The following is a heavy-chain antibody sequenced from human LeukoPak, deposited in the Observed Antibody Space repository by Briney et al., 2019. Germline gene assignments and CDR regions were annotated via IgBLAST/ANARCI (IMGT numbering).Heavy chain of an antibody. V-gene: IGHV4-30-4*08. CDR1: GGSISSGDYY. J-gene: IGHJ4*02. D-gene: IGHD1-26*01. Sequence: SETLSLTCTVSGGSISSGDYYWSWIRQPPGKGLEWIGYIYYSGSTYYSPSLKSRVTISVDTSKNQFSLKLSSVTAADTAVYYCARLEVGATNFDYWGQGTLVTVSS. CDR2: IYYSGST. CDR3: ARLEVGATNFDY.